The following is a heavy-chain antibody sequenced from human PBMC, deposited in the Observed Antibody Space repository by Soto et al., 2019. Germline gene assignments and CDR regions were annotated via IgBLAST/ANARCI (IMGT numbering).Heavy chain of an antibody. CDR2: IYHTGST. V-gene: IGHV4-4*02. Sequence: QVQLQESGPGLVKPSGTLSLTCAVFGGSISNSNWWTWVRQPPGKGLEWIGEIYHTGSTNYNSSLMSRVTISLDKPNNQFSLKLSSVTAADSAVYYCAHRPIVGAAIWGQGTLVTVSS. CDR1: GGSISNSNW. D-gene: IGHD1-26*01. J-gene: IGHJ4*02. CDR3: AHRPIVGAAI.